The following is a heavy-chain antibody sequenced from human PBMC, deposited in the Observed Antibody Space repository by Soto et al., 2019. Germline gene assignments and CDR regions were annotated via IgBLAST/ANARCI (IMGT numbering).Heavy chain of an antibody. CDR2: ISYSGST. CDR3: ARGVLH. J-gene: IGHJ4*01. Sequence: QVQLQESGPGLVQPSQTLSLTCTVSGGSISSGGYYWSWIRQHPGTGLEWIGRISYSGSTSYNTSLKKRVTISVDTSRNQFLRIVNSVTGADAAVYYCARGVLHWGQGTLVTVSS. CDR1: GGSISSGGYY. V-gene: IGHV4-31*03. D-gene: IGHD3-16*01.